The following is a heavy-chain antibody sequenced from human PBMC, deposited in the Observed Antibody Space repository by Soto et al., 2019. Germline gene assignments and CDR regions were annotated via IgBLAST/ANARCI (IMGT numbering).Heavy chain of an antibody. Sequence: GGSLRLSCAASGFTFSNAWMSWVRQAPGKGLEWVGRIKSKTDGGTTDYAAPVKGRFTISRDDSKNTLYLQMNSLKTEDTAVYYCTTKINSNHEPPYYYYYMDVWGKGTTVTVS. J-gene: IGHJ6*03. D-gene: IGHD4-4*01. CDR2: IKSKTDGGTT. CDR1: GFTFSNAW. CDR3: TTKINSNHEPPYYYYYMDV. V-gene: IGHV3-15*01.